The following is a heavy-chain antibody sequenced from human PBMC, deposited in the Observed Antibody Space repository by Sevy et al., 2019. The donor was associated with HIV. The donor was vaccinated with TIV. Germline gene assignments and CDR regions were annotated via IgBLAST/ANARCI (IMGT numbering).Heavy chain of an antibody. D-gene: IGHD2-2*01. J-gene: IGHJ5*02. Sequence: GGSLRLSCAASGFTISSNYMSWVRQAPGKGLEWVSVIYSGGSTYYADSVKGRFTISRDNSKNTLYLQMNSLRAEDTAFYYCARSPLPSAMRGFDPWGQGTLVTVSS. V-gene: IGHV3-53*01. CDR3: ARSPLPSAMRGFDP. CDR1: GFTISSNY. CDR2: IYSGGST.